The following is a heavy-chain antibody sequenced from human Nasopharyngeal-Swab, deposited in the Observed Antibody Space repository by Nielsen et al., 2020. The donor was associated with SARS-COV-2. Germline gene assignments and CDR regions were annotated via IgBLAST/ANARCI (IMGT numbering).Heavy chain of an antibody. J-gene: IGHJ4*02. D-gene: IGHD6-6*01. CDR3: ATRGSIAARPSLVDY. Sequence: GESLKISCAAPGFTFSSYWMSWVRQAPGKGLEWVANIKQDGSEKYYVDSVKGRFTISRDNAKNSLYLQMNSLRAEDTAVYYCATRGSIAARPSLVDYWGQGTLVTVSS. CDR2: IKQDGSEK. CDR1: GFTFSSYW. V-gene: IGHV3-7*01.